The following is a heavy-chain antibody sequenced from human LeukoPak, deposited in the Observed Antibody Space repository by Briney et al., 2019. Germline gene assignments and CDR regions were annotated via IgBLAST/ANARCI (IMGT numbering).Heavy chain of an antibody. V-gene: IGHV3-9*01. CDR1: GFTFDNYA. CDR2: ISWNSGYI. D-gene: IGHD6-25*01. J-gene: IGHJ4*02. Sequence: GRSLRLSCAASGFTFDNYAMHWVRHAPGKGLEWLSIISWNSGYIGYADSVKGRFTISRDNAKKSLDLQMNSLRAEDTAFYYCAKVRGTYSRGYFFDYWGQGTLVTVPS. CDR3: AKVRGTYSRGYFFDY.